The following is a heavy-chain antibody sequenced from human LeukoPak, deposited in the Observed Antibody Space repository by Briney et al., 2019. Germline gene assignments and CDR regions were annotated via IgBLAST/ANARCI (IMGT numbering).Heavy chain of an antibody. CDR2: MNPNSGNI. Sequence: GASVKVSCKASGYTFTSYDINWVRQATGQGLEWMGWMNPNSGNIGYAQKFQGRVTMTRNTSISTAYMELSSLRSEDTAVYYCARRVRGVIIQYYFDYWGQGTLVTVSS. V-gene: IGHV1-8*01. CDR3: ARRVRGVIIQYYFDY. J-gene: IGHJ4*02. D-gene: IGHD3-10*01. CDR1: GYTFTSYD.